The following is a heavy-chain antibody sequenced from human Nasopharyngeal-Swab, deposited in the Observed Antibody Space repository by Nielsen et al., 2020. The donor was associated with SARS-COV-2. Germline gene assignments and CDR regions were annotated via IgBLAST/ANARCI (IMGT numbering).Heavy chain of an antibody. J-gene: IGHJ4*02. Sequence: GESLKISCAASGFTFSSYAMHWVRQAPGKGLEWVAVISYDGINKYYADSVKGRFTISRDNSKNTLYLQMNSLRAEDTAVYYCSGGGAVDYWGQGTLVTVSS. V-gene: IGHV3-30-3*01. CDR2: ISYDGINK. D-gene: IGHD6-19*01. CDR1: GFTFSSYA. CDR3: SGGGAVDY.